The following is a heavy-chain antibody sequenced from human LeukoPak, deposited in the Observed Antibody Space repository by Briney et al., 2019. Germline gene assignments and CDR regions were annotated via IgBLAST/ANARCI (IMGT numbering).Heavy chain of an antibody. D-gene: IGHD2-2*01. CDR3: TRARIVVVPAAILGAFDI. J-gene: IGHJ3*02. CDR2: IRSKAYGGTT. V-gene: IGHV3-49*03. Sequence: GGSLRLSCTASGFTFGDYAMSWFRQAPGKGLEWVGFIRSKAYGGTTEYAASVKGRFTISRDDSKSIAYLQMNSLKTEDTAMYYCTRARIVVVPAAILGAFDIWGQGTMVTVSS. CDR1: GFTFGDYA.